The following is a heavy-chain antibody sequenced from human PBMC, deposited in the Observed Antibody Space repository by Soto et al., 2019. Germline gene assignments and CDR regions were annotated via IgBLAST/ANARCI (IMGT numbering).Heavy chain of an antibody. D-gene: IGHD5-18*01. CDR2: INAGNGNT. CDR3: ARYGYSYALAP. Sequence: PGGSLRLSCAASGFTFSSYGMHWVRQAPGQRLEWMGWINAGNGNTKYSQKFQGRVTITRDTSASTAYMELSSLRSEDTAVYYCARYGYSYALAPWGQGTLVTVSS. V-gene: IGHV1-3*01. J-gene: IGHJ5*02. CDR1: GFTFSSYG.